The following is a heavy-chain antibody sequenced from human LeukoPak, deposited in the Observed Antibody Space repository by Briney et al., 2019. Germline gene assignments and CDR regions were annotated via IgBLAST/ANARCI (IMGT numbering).Heavy chain of an antibody. CDR3: ARAAGGWDQYYFDY. CDR2: IYYSGST. CDR1: GGSISSYY. J-gene: IGHJ4*02. V-gene: IGHV4-59*01. D-gene: IGHD6-19*01. Sequence: SETLSLTCTVSGGSISSYYWSWIRQPPGKGLEWIGYIYYSGSTNYNPSLKSRVTISVDTSKNQFSLKLSSVTAADTAVYYCARAAGGWDQYYFDYWGQGTLVTVSS.